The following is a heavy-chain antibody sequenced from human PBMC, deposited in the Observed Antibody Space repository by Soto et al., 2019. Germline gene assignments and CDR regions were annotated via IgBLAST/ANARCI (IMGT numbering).Heavy chain of an antibody. CDR3: AKGRSYYYYSGVDV. Sequence: GGSLRLSCAASGFTFSSCAMGWVRQAPGKGLEWVSDIIDSGASTYYADSVKGRFTISRDNSKSTLYLQMNSLRAEDTALYYCAKGRSYYYYSGVDVWGQGTTVNVSS. CDR1: GFTFSSCA. J-gene: IGHJ6*02. V-gene: IGHV3-23*01. CDR2: IIDSGAST.